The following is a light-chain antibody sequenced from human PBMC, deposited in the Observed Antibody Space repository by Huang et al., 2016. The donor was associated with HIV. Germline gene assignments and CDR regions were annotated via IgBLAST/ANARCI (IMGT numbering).Light chain of an antibody. CDR3: QQYNNWPPWT. V-gene: IGKV3-15*01. J-gene: IGKJ1*01. Sequence: EIVMTQSPATLSVSPGERATLPCRASQGVSSNLAWYQQTPGQAPRLLIYGAATRATGIPARFSGSGSGTEFTLTISSLQSEDFAVYYCQQYNNWPPWTFGQGTKVEIK. CDR1: QGVSSN. CDR2: GAA.